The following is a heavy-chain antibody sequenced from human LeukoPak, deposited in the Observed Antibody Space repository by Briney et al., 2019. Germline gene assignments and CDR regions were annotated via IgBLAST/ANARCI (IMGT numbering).Heavy chain of an antibody. V-gene: IGHV4-59*01. Sequence: SETLSLTCTVSGGSISSYYWSWIRQPPGKGLEWIGYIYYSGSTNYNPSLKSRGTISVDTSKNQFSLKLSSVTAADTAVYYCARAVMIRRAPATSWFDHSGEGTLLTASS. J-gene: IGHJ5*02. D-gene: IGHD3-10*01. CDR3: ARAVMIRRAPATSWFDH. CDR1: GGSISSYY. CDR2: IYYSGST.